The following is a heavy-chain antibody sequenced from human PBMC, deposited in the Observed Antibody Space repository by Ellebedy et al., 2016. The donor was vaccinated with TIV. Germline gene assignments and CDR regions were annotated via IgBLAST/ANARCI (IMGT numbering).Heavy chain of an antibody. V-gene: IGHV4-4*07. J-gene: IGHJ4*02. CDR2: MQGSGSI. CDR1: GGSIGSYF. CDR3: ARDDRDGYFLGLDY. Sequence: SETLSLTXSVYGGSIGSYFWGWIRQPAGKGLEWIGRMQGSGSIHYNPSLKSRVSMSVDTTYNHFSLQLRSVTAADTAIYYCARDDRDGYFLGLDYWGQGTLVTVSP. D-gene: IGHD5-24*01.